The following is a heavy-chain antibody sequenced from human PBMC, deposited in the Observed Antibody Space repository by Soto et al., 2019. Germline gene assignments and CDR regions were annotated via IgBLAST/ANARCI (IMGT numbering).Heavy chain of an antibody. D-gene: IGHD2-2*01. V-gene: IGHV1-69*01. CDR2: IIPISETT. CDR1: GGTFSSYA. Sequence: QVQLVQSGAEVKKHGSSVKVSCKASGGTFSSYAIIWVRQAPGQGLEWMGGIIPISETTNYAQKFQGRVTITADESKSTAYMELSSLRSEDTAVYYCARSQGSRTSLEIYYYYYYGMDVWGQGTTVTVSS. CDR3: ARSQGSRTSLEIYYYYYYGMDV. J-gene: IGHJ6*02.